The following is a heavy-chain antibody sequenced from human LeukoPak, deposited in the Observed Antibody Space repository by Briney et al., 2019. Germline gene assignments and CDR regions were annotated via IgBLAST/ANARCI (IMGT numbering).Heavy chain of an antibody. CDR1: GFTFSSYG. Sequence: GGSLRLSCAASGFTFSSYGMHWVRQAPGKGLEWVAVISYDGSNKYCADSVKGRFTISRDNSKNTLYLQMNSLRAEDTAVYYCAKDYLLYDYWGQGTLVTVSS. CDR2: ISYDGSNK. J-gene: IGHJ4*02. V-gene: IGHV3-30*18. CDR3: AKDYLLYDY.